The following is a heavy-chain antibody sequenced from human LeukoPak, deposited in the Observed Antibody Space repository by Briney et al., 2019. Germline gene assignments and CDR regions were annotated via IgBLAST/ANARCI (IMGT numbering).Heavy chain of an antibody. D-gene: IGHD6-13*01. CDR2: IKQDGSEK. V-gene: IGHV3-7*05. CDR1: GFTFSAYW. Sequence: GGSLRLSCAVSGFTFSAYWMSWVRQAPGKGLEWVSNIKQDGSEKYYVDSVKGRFTISRDNAKNSLYLQMNSLRDEDTAVYYCVRWYASGGDHWGQGALVTVSS. J-gene: IGHJ4*02. CDR3: VRWYASGGDH.